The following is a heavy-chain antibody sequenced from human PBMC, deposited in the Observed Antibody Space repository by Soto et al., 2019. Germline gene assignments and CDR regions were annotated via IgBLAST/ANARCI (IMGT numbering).Heavy chain of an antibody. Sequence: KPSETLSLTCTVSGGSISDISYCWGWIRQPPGKGLQWIGRMFYSGATYYNPSLKNRVTLSVDTSNNEFSLKLVSVTAPDTAVYYCARHKSGSDWLDPWGQGTLVTVSS. D-gene: IGHD2-15*01. CDR3: ARHKSGSDWLDP. CDR1: GGSISDISYC. V-gene: IGHV4-39*01. CDR2: MFYSGAT. J-gene: IGHJ5*02.